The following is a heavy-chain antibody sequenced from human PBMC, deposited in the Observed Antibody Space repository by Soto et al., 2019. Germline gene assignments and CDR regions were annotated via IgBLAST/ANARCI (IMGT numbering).Heavy chain of an antibody. CDR2: IYYSGST. D-gene: IGHD2-2*01. J-gene: IGHJ4*02. CDR3: ARHALTASIDQLQPVDY. Sequence: SETLCLSCSVSGDSISSRGCYWGWIRQPPGKGLEWIGSIYYSGSTSYNPSLKTRVTISEDTSKNQLSLKLGSVTAADTAVYYCARHALTASIDQLQPVDYWGQGTLVTVSS. CDR1: GDSISSRGCY. V-gene: IGHV4-39*01.